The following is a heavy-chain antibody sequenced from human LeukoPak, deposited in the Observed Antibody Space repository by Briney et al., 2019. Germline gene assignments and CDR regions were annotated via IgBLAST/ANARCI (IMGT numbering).Heavy chain of an antibody. Sequence: PGGSLRLSCAASGFTFSSYEMNWVRQAPGKGLEWVSYISSSGSTIYYADSVKGRFTISRDNAKNSLYLQMNSLRAEDTALYYCARGNDYSDFNWLESWGQGTLVTVSS. CDR3: ARGNDYSDFNWLES. CDR2: ISSSGSTI. D-gene: IGHD4-11*01. J-gene: IGHJ5*01. V-gene: IGHV3-48*03. CDR1: GFTFSSYE.